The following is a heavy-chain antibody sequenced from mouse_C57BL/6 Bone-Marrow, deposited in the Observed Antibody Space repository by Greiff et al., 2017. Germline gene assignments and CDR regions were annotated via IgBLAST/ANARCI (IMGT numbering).Heavy chain of an antibody. V-gene: IGHV5-4*01. CDR1: GFTFSSYA. Sequence: EVMLVESGGGLVKPGGSLKLSCAASGFTFSSYAMSWVRQTPEKRLEWVATISDGGSYTYYPDNVKGRFTISRDNAKNNLYLQMSHLKSEDTAMYYCARDLDYGSSYAMDYWGQGTSVTVSS. J-gene: IGHJ4*01. CDR3: ARDLDYGSSYAMDY. CDR2: ISDGGSYT. D-gene: IGHD1-1*01.